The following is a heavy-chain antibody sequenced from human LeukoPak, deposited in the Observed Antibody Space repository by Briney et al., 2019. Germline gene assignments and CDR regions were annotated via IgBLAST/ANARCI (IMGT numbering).Heavy chain of an antibody. V-gene: IGHV3-66*01. CDR1: GFTVSSNY. D-gene: IGHD3-10*01. Sequence: PGGSLRLSCAASGFTVSSNYMSWVRQAPGKGLEWVSVIYSGGSTYYADSVKGRFTISRDNSKNTLYLQMNSLRAEDTAVYYCARDRYYYGSGSFLQPRFDYWGQGTLVTVSS. CDR2: IYSGGST. J-gene: IGHJ4*02. CDR3: ARDRYYYGSGSFLQPRFDY.